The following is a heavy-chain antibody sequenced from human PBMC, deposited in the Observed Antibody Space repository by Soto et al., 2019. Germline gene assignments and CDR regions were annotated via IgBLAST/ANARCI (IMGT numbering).Heavy chain of an antibody. V-gene: IGHV1-3*05. J-gene: IGHJ4*02. CDR2: INAGNGNT. CDR3: ARAVAVPADFDY. Sequence: QVQLVQSGAEEKKPGASVKVSCKASGYTFTGYAMHWVRQAPGQRLEWIGWINAGNGNTKDSQKFQGRVTITRDTSACTAYMELRSLRSEDTAVYYCARAVAVPADFDYWGQGTLVTVSS. CDR1: GYTFTGYA. D-gene: IGHD6-19*01.